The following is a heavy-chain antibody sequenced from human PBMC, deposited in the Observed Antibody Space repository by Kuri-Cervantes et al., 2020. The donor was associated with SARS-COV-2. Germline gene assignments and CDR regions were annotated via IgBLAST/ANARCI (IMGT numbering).Heavy chain of an antibody. CDR1: GFTFSSYA. CDR3: ASNPPLLLLRE. CDR2: ISYDGSNK. J-gene: IGHJ4*02. V-gene: IGHV3-30-3*01. Sequence: WGSLRLSCAASGFTFSSYAMHWVRQAPGKGLEWVAVISYDGSNKYYADSVKGRFTISRDNSKNTLYLQMNSLRAEDTAVYYCASNPPLLLLREWGQGTLVTVSS. D-gene: IGHD3-10*01.